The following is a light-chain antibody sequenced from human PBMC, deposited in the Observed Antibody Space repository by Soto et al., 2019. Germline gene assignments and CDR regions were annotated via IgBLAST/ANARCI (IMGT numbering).Light chain of an antibody. V-gene: IGKV1-27*01. CDR1: QGISNY. Sequence: DIQMTQSPSSLSAFVGDRVTMTCRASQGISNYLAWYQQKPGKVPKLLIYAASTLQSGVPSRFSGSGSGTDFTLTISSLQHEDVATYYCQRYNSAPPLTFGGGTKVEIK. J-gene: IGKJ4*01. CDR2: AAS. CDR3: QRYNSAPPLT.